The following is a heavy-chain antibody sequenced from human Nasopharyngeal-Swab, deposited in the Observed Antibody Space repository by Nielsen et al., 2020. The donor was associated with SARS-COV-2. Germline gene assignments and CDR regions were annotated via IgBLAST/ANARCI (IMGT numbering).Heavy chain of an antibody. CDR3: ARATTVTRAAIDY. CDR2: IYHSGST. Sequence: VRQAPGKGLEWIGEIYHSGSTNYNPSLKSRVTISVDKSKNQFSLKLSSVTAADTAVYYCARATTVTRAAIDYWGQGTLVTVSS. V-gene: IGHV4-4*02. J-gene: IGHJ4*02. D-gene: IGHD4-17*01.